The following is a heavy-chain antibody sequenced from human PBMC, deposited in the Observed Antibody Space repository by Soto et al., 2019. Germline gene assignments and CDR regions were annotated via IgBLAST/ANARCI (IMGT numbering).Heavy chain of an antibody. CDR1: GGSISSYY. V-gene: IGHV4-4*07. J-gene: IGHJ6*02. CDR3: ARDTSGWYDYYYGMDV. D-gene: IGHD6-19*01. CDR2: IYTSGST. Sequence: PSETLSLTCTVSGGSISSYYWSWIRQPAGKGLEWIGRIYTSGSTNYNPSLKSRVTMSVDTSKNQFSLKLSSATAADTAVYYCARDTSGWYDYYYGMDVWGQGTTVTVSS.